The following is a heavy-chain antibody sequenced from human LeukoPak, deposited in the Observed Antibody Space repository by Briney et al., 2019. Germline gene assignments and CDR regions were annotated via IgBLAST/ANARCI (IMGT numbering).Heavy chain of an antibody. V-gene: IGHV3-15*04. D-gene: IGHD2-21*02. CDR1: GFTISSAW. J-gene: IGHJ6*03. Sequence: PGGSLRLSCAASGFTISSAWMNWVRQAPGKGLEWVGRIEGRTDGGTIDYAAPAKGRFTISRDDASDTLYLQMNSLKLEDTAVYYCATEALGVTSDYYYYMDVWGKGTTVTVSS. CDR3: ATEALGVTSDYYYYMDV. CDR2: IEGRTDGGTI.